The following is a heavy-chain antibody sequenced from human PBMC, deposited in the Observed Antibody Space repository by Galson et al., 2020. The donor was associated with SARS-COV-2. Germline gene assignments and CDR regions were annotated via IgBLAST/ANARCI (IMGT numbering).Heavy chain of an antibody. Sequence: SETLSLTCTVSGGSINSSSYYWGWLRPPPGKELEWIGSIYYSRSTYYNPSLKSRVTISVDTSKNQFPLKLSSVTAADTAVYYCARHTEIVTNHGNWFDPWGQGTLVSVAS. J-gene: IGHJ5*02. CDR2: IYYSRST. D-gene: IGHD2-21*01. CDR1: GGSINSSSYY. CDR3: ARHTEIVTNHGNWFDP. V-gene: IGHV4-39*01.